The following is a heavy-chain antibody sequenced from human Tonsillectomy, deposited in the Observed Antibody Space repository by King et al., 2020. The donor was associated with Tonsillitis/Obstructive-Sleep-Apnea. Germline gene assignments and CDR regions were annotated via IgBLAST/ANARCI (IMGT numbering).Heavy chain of an antibody. J-gene: IGHJ6*03. V-gene: IGHV1-18*01. CDR1: GYTFTSYG. CDR2: ISAYNGNN. CDR3: SRQTLRSCRIDYYYYYMDV. Sequence: VQLVESGAEVKKPGASVTVSCKASGYTFTSYGISWVRQAPGQGLEWMGWISAYNGNNNYSQKLQGRVTMNTDTSTSTAYMELRSLRSDDTAVYYCSRQTLRSCRIDYYYYYMDVWGKGTTVTVSS. D-gene: IGHD2-15*01.